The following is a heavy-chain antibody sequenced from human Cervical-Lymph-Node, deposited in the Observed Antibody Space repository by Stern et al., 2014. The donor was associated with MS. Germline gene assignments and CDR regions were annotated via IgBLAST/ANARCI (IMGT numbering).Heavy chain of an antibody. D-gene: IGHD1-14*01. J-gene: IGHJ5*02. Sequence: QLQLQESGPRLAKPSETLSLTCAVSGVSISSSDDFWGWIRQPPGKGLEWIVSFYYDGSTYYNPSLKSRVSISVDTSKNHFSLSLSSVTATDTAVYYCVGQIEDALTFFDPWGQGTLVTVSS. CDR1: GVSISSSDDF. CDR3: VGQIEDALTFFDP. CDR2: FYYDGST. V-gene: IGHV4-39*01.